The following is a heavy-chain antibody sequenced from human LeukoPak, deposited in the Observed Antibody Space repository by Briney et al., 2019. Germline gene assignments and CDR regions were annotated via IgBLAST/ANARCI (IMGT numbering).Heavy chain of an antibody. CDR2: IYSGGST. D-gene: IGHD6-19*01. CDR3: ARDHSSGWSTHGVYYFDY. V-gene: IGHV3-66*01. J-gene: IGHJ4*02. Sequence: GGSLRLSCAASGFTVSSNYMSWVRQAPGKGLEWVSVIYSGGSTYYADSVKGRFTISRDNSKNTLYLQMNSLRAEDTAVYYCARDHSSGWSTHGVYYFDYWGQGTLVTVPS. CDR1: GFTVSSNY.